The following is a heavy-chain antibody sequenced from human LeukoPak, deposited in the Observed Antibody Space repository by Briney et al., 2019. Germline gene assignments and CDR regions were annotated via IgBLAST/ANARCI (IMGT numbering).Heavy chain of an antibody. D-gene: IGHD3-3*01. CDR2: IYHSGRT. CDR1: GYSISSGYY. Sequence: PSETLSLTCAVSGYSISSGYYWGWIRQPPGKGLEWIGIIYHSGRTYYNPSLKSRVTISVDTSKNQFSLKLSSVTAADTAVYYCARDERFTIFGVVISGNYYFDYWGQGTLVTVSS. V-gene: IGHV4-38-2*02. J-gene: IGHJ4*02. CDR3: ARDERFTIFGVVISGNYYFDY.